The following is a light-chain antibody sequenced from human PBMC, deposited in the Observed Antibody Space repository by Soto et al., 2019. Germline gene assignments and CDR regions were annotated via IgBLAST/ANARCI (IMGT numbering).Light chain of an antibody. J-gene: IGKJ2*01. V-gene: IGKV1-5*01. CDR2: DAS. CDR3: QQYQTYPYT. CDR1: QSIITR. Sequence: DIQMTQFPSTLSASLGDSVTITCRASQSIITRLAWYQQKPGKAPKLLIYDASRLESGVPSRLSGSGSATEFTLTISSLQPDDFASYYCQQYQTYPYTCGQGTKLEI.